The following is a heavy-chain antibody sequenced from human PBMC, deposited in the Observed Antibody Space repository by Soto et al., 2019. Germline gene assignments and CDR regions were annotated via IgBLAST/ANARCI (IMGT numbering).Heavy chain of an antibody. J-gene: IGHJ3*02. CDR3: ARGLGYCSGGSCPDAFDI. Sequence: GGSLRLSCAASGFTVSSNYMSWVRQAPGEGLEWVSVIYSGGSTYYADSVKGRFTISRDNSKNTLYLQMNSLRAEDTAVYYCARGLGYCSGGSCPDAFDIWGQGTMVTVSS. CDR2: IYSGGST. CDR1: GFTVSSNY. V-gene: IGHV3-66*01. D-gene: IGHD2-15*01.